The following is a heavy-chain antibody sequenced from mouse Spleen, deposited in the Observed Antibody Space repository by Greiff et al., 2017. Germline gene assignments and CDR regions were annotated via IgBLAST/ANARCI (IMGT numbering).Heavy chain of an antibody. CDR1: GYTFTSYG. V-gene: IGHV1-81*01. Sequence: VKLMESGAELARPGASVKLSCKASGYTFTSYGISWVKQRTGQGLEWIGEIYPRSGNTYYNEKFKGKATLTADKSSSTAYMELRSLTSEDSAVYFCARKDYGYGYWGQGTTLTVSS. CDR3: ARKDYGYGY. CDR2: IYPRSGNT. J-gene: IGHJ2*01. D-gene: IGHD1-2*01.